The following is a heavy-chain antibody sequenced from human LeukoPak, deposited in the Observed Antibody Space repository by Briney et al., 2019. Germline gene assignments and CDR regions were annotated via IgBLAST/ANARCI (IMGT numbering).Heavy chain of an antibody. D-gene: IGHD3-10*01. CDR3: ARWVRGAHTYYFDY. J-gene: IGHJ4*02. CDR1: GFTFSSYW. Sequence: PGGSLRLSCAASGFTFSSYWMHWVRQAPGKGLVWVSRINSDGSSTGYADSVKGRFTISRDNAKNTLYLQMNSLRAEDTAVYYCARWVRGAHTYYFDYWGQGTLVTVSS. V-gene: IGHV3-74*01. CDR2: INSDGSST.